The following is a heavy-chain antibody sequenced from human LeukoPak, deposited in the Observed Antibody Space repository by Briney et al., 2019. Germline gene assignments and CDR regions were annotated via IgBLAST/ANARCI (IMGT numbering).Heavy chain of an antibody. J-gene: IGHJ4*02. CDR3: AKASAGSMVRGLWVY. V-gene: IGHV3-7*01. CDR1: GFTFSSYW. Sequence: GGSLRLSCAAPGFTFSSYWMSWVRQAPGKGLEWVANIKKDGSEKYYVDSVKGRFTISRDNAKTSLYLQMNSLRAEDTAVYYCAKASAGSMVRGLWVYWGQGTLVTVSS. D-gene: IGHD3-10*01. CDR2: IKKDGSEK.